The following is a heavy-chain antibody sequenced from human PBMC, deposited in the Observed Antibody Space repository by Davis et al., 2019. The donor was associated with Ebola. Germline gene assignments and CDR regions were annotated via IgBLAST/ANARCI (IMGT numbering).Heavy chain of an antibody. CDR1: GYSFKNYA. Sequence: ASVKVSCKASGYSFKNYAISWVRQAPGQGLEWMGWINTYNGNTIYAQKLQGRVTVTRDTSTTTVYMDLSSLRSEDTALYYCTTPGGQVSGYDVFDIWGQGTMVTVSS. CDR3: TTPGGQVSGYDVFDI. J-gene: IGHJ3*02. CDR2: INTYNGNT. V-gene: IGHV1-18*01. D-gene: IGHD5-12*01.